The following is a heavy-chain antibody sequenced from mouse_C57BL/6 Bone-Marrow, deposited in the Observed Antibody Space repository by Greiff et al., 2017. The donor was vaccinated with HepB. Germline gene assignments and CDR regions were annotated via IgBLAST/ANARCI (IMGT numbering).Heavy chain of an antibody. CDR2: IDPENGDT. CDR1: GFNIKDDY. V-gene: IGHV14-4*01. CDR3: TTWITTVVATNFDV. D-gene: IGHD1-1*01. Sequence: VQLKQSGAELVRPGASVKLSCTASGFNIKDDYMHWVKQRPEQGLEWIGWIDPENGDTEYASKFQGKATITADTSSNTAYLQLSSLTSEDTAVYYCTTWITTVVATNFDVWGTGTTVTVSS. J-gene: IGHJ1*03.